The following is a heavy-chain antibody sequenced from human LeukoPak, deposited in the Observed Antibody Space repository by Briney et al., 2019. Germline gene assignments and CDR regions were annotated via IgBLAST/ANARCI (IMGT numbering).Heavy chain of an antibody. V-gene: IGHV3-23*01. J-gene: IGHJ4*02. D-gene: IGHD6-19*01. Sequence: PGGSLRLSCAASGLTFSSYAMSWVRQAPGKGLEWVSAISGSGGSTYYADSVKGRFTISRDNSKNTLYLQMNSLRAEDTAVYYCAKDHTIAVAGGFFDYWGQGTLVTVSS. CDR3: AKDHTIAVAGGFFDY. CDR1: GLTFSSYA. CDR2: ISGSGGST.